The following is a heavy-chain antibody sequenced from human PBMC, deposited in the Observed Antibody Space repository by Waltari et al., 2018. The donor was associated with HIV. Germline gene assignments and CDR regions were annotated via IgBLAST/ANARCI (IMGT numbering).Heavy chain of an antibody. V-gene: IGHV4-59*01. CDR1: GGYISRFY. J-gene: IGHJ4*02. D-gene: IGHD3-22*01. Sequence: QVHLQESGPGLVKPSETLSLTCTVSGGYISRFYWRWIRQSPGEGLEWIGYTYESGSTSYNPSLKSRATISVDTSKNQFSLRLHSVTAADTAVYFCARTSYYYDDSGYYRLYYFDYWGQGTLVTVSS. CDR2: TYESGST. CDR3: ARTSYYYDDSGYYRLYYFDY.